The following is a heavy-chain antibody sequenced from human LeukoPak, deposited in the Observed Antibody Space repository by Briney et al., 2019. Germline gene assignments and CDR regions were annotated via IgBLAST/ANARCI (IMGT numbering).Heavy chain of an antibody. Sequence: GRSLRLSCAASGFTFSNYWMTWFRQTPGKGLEWVGNVKPDGSGKYYVDSVKGRFTISRDNAKNSLYLQMNSLRAEDTAVYYCAELGITMIGGVWGKGTTVTISS. CDR1: GFTFSNYW. CDR3: AELGITMIGGV. CDR2: VKPDGSGK. D-gene: IGHD3-10*02. J-gene: IGHJ6*04. V-gene: IGHV3-7*01.